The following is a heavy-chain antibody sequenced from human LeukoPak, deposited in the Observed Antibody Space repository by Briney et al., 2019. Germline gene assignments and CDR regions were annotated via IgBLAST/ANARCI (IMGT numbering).Heavy chain of an antibody. CDR1: GITFGNNW. CDR3: ARDVPHNWFDT. V-gene: IGHV3-74*01. J-gene: IGHJ5*02. Sequence: GGSLRLSCAASGITFGNNWMHWVRQAPGKGLVWISRINSDGGGAIYADSVKGRFTVSRDDAKNTLYLQMNSLRAEDTAVYYCARDVPHNWFDTWGQGTLVTVSS. CDR2: INSDGGGA.